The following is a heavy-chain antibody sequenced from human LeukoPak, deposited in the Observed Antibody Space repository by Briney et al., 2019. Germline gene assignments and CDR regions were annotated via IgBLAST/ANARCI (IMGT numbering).Heavy chain of an antibody. J-gene: IGHJ4*02. D-gene: IGHD4-23*01. V-gene: IGHV4-34*01. CDR3: ANSANYGGNSGFFDY. Sequence: PSETLSLTCAVYGGSFSGYYWGWIRQPPGKGLEWIGSLYYSGSTHYNPSLKSRVTISVDTSKNQFSLKLTSVTAADTAVYYCANSANYGGNSGFFDYWGQGTLVTVSS. CDR1: GGSFSGYY. CDR2: LYYSGST.